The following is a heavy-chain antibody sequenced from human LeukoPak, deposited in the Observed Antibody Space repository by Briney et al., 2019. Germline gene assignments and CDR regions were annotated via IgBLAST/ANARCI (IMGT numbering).Heavy chain of an antibody. V-gene: IGHV3-7*01. D-gene: IGHD3-10*02. Sequence: PGGSLRLSCGTSGFTFGTFWMSWVRQAPGKGLEWVANIKQGGSEKNYVDSVKGRFTIARDDAKNSLYLQMNSLRAEDTAVYHCAELGITMIGGVWGKGTTVTISS. CDR2: IKQGGSEK. CDR1: GFTFGTFW. CDR3: AELGITMIGGV. J-gene: IGHJ6*04.